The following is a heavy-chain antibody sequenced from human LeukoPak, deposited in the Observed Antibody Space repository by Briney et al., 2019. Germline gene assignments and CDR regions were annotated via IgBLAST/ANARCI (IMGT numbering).Heavy chain of an antibody. CDR3: SRDANYYDSSRHYFDAFDI. CDR1: RFTFSSYG. V-gene: IGHV3-30*02. CDR2: IRYDGTNK. J-gene: IGHJ3*02. Sequence: AGGSLRLSCVASRFTFSSYGMHWVRQAPGKGLEWVAFIRYDGTNKYYVDSVKGRFTVSRDNSKNTLYLQMNSLRAEDTAVYYCSRDANYYDSSRHYFDAFDIWGQGTMVTVSS. D-gene: IGHD3-22*01.